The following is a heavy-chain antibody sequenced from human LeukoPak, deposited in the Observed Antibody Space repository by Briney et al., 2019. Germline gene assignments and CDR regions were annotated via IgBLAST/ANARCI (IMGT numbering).Heavy chain of an antibody. J-gene: IGHJ4*02. Sequence: GGSLRLSCAASGFTFSSYAMSWVRQAPGKGLEWVSAISGSDGSTYYADSVKGRFTISRDNSKNTLYLQMNSLRAEDTAVYYCAKDPGYSSGWFLWFDYWGQGTLVTVSS. CDR2: ISGSDGST. CDR1: GFTFSSYA. CDR3: AKDPGYSSGWFLWFDY. V-gene: IGHV3-23*01. D-gene: IGHD6-19*01.